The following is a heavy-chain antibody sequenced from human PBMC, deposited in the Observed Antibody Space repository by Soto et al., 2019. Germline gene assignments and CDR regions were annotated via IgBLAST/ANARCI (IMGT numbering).Heavy chain of an antibody. J-gene: IGHJ3*01. CDR1: GGSISSSY. D-gene: IGHD3-10*01. V-gene: IGHV4-59*01. CDR3: ARRYGSAFDF. Sequence: QVHLQESGPGLVKPSETLPLTCTVFGGSISSSYCGWIRKPPGKGLEWMGYIYYSGSTNNNPSLKSRVTISVDTSKNQFSLKLTSVTAADTAVYYCARRYGSAFDFWGQGTMVTVSS. CDR2: IYYSGST.